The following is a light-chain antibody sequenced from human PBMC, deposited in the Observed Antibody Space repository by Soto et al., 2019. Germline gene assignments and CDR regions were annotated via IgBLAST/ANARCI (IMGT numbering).Light chain of an antibody. CDR2: DVS. J-gene: IGLJ2*01. Sequence: QSALTQPASVSGSPGQSITISCTGTSSDVGGYNYVSWYQQHPGKAPKLMIDDVSKRPSGVSNRFAGSKSGNTASLTISGLQAEDEADYYCSSYTSSSNLVFGGGTKLTV. CDR1: SSDVGGYNY. V-gene: IGLV2-14*01. CDR3: SSYTSSSNLV.